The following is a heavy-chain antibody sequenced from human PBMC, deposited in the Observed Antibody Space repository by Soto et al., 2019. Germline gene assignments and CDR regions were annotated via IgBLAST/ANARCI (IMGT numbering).Heavy chain of an antibody. J-gene: IGHJ4*02. CDR2: IYHSGNT. CDR1: GASIITDNW. Sequence: QVQLQESGPGLVKPSGTLSLTCALSGASIITDNWWSWVRQPPGKEREWIGGIYHSGNTNFNPSVKSRATISVDTSKSQVALTVSAVTDADTAIYYCARASASSKLRGVVINWGQGTLVTVSS. CDR3: ARASASSKLRGVVIN. V-gene: IGHV4-4*02. D-gene: IGHD3-10*01.